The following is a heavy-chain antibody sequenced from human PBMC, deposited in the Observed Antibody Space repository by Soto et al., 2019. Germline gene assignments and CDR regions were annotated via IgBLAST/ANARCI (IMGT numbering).Heavy chain of an antibody. CDR3: ARQGGATTYGMDV. V-gene: IGHV5-51*01. Sequence: HGESLNFSCQCSRYIFTSYWIGWVRQMPVKGLEWMGIIYPGDSDTRYSPSFQGQVTISADKSISTAYLQWSSLKASDTAMYYCARQGGATTYGMDVWGQGTTVTVSS. J-gene: IGHJ6*02. CDR2: IYPGDSDT. D-gene: IGHD5-12*01. CDR1: RYIFTSYW.